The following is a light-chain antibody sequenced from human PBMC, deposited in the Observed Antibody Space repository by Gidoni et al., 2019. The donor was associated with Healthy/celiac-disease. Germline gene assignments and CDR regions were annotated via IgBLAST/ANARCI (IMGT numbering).Light chain of an antibody. CDR2: AAS. J-gene: IGKJ1*01. V-gene: IGKV1-39*01. CDR1: QSISSY. Sequence: DIQMTQSPSSLSASVGDRVTITCRASQSISSYLNWYQQKPGKAPKFLIYAASTLQSGVPSRFSGSGSGTDFTLTISSLQPEDFATYYCQQSYSTPRTFGQXTXVEIK. CDR3: QQSYSTPRT.